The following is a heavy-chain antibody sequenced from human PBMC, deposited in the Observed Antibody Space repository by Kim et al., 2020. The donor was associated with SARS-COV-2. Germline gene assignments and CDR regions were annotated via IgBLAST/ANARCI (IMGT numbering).Heavy chain of an antibody. Sequence: GGSLRLSCVGSGFTFNDAWMNWVRQAPGKGLEWVGRVKSNTDGETTDYAAPVKGRFTISRDDSKNTLFLQMNSLKTDDTAVYYCAAGGITMVRAQWLGFDFWGQGTLVTVSS. D-gene: IGHD3-10*01. V-gene: IGHV3-15*01. CDR3: AAGGITMVRAQWLGFDF. CDR1: GFTFNDAW. J-gene: IGHJ4*02. CDR2: VKSNTDGETT.